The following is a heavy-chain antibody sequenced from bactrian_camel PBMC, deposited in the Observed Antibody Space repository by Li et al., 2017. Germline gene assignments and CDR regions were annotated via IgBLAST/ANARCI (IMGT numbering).Heavy chain of an antibody. CDR2: LDSDGTT. Sequence: HVQLVESGGGTVQPGESLRLSCPTSGFPFSVYCMGWFRQAPGKEREAVATLDSDGTTTYTDSVKGRFTISRDNAKNSMYLQMNNMKSEDTALYYCAIGSGAANDHKGQGTQVTVS. CDR1: GFPFSVYC. D-gene: IGHD7*01. J-gene: IGHJ4*01. V-gene: IGHV3S53*01.